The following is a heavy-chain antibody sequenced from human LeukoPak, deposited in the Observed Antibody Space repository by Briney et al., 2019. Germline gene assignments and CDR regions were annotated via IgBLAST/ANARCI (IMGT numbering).Heavy chain of an antibody. CDR3: ARSVGARYCSGGSCYVDCDWFDP. CDR1: GFTFSGYW. Sequence: GGSLTLSCAASGFTFSGYWMSWVRQAPGKGLERVANMKQDESEKYYVDSVKGRFTISRDNANNSLYLQMNSLRAEDTAVYYCARSVGARYCSGGSCYVDCDWFDPWGQGTLVTVSS. J-gene: IGHJ5*02. CDR2: MKQDESEK. V-gene: IGHV3-7*01. D-gene: IGHD2-15*01.